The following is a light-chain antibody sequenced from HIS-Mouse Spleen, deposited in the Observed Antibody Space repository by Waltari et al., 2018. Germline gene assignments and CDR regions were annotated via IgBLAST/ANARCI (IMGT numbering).Light chain of an antibody. J-gene: IGLJ3*02. Sequence: SYELTQPPSVSVSPGQTARITCSGNALPKPYAYWYQQKPGQAPVLVIYKDSERPSGIPERFSGSSSGTTVTLTISGVQAEDEADYYCQSADSSGTYRVFGGGTKLTVL. CDR1: ALPKPY. CDR2: KDS. V-gene: IGLV3-25*03. CDR3: QSADSSGTYRV.